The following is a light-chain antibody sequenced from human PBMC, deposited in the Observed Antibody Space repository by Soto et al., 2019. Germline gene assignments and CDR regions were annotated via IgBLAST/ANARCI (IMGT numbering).Light chain of an antibody. CDR3: QQSYSIPWT. CDR2: AAS. CDR1: QSIGSY. V-gene: IGKV1-39*01. Sequence: DIQMTQSPSSLSASVGDRVTITCRASQSIGSYFNWYQQKPGKAPKLLIYAASALESGVPSRFSGSGSGTDFTLTISSLQPGDFATYYCQQSYSIPWTFGQGTKVDIK. J-gene: IGKJ1*01.